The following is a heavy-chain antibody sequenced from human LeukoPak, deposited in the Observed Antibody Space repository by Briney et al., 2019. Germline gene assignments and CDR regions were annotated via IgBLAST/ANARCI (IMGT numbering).Heavy chain of an antibody. CDR1: GFTVSSNY. J-gene: IGHJ3*02. V-gene: IGHV3-53*01. Sequence: GGSLRLSCAASGFTVSSNYMSWVRQAPGKGLEWVAVIYRGGSTYYQDSVKGRFTISRDHSKNTLYLQMSSLRAKDTTAYYWARGPLADYGEAFDIWGQGTMVTVSS. D-gene: IGHD4-17*01. CDR3: ARGPLADYGEAFDI. CDR2: IYRGGST.